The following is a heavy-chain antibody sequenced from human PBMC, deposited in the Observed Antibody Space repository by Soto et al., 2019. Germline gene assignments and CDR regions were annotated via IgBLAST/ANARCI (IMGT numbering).Heavy chain of an antibody. CDR3: ARLHGYCISSSCHGHYAMDV. V-gene: IGHV4-39*01. J-gene: IGHJ6*02. CDR2: IYYSGST. D-gene: IGHD2-2*01. Sequence: SETLSLTCTVSGGSISSSSYYWGWIRQPPGKGLEWIGSIYYSGSTYYNPSLKSRVTVSVDTSKNQFSLKVTSVTAADTAVYYCARLHGYCISSSCHGHYAMDVWGQGTTVTVSS. CDR1: GGSISSSSYY.